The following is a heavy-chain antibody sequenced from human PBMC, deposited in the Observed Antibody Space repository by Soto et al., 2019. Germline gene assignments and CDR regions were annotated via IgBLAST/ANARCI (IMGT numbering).Heavy chain of an antibody. V-gene: IGHV4-34*01. CDR2: VNHNGRN. Sequence: SETLSLTCAVYGGSFSGYFWNWIRQTPGKGLEWIGKVNHNGRNNYNPSLKSRVTISLDMSKNQISLKLTSVTAADTAVYYCARGGSSDWQVAFDFWGQGTMVTVS. D-gene: IGHD6-19*01. CDR1: GGSFSGYF. CDR3: ARGGSSDWQVAFDF. J-gene: IGHJ3*01.